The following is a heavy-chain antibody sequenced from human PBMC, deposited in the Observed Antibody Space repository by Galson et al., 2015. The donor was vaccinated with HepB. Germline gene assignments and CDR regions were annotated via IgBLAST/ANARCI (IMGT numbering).Heavy chain of an antibody. Sequence: SLRICCAASGLTFSSYSMNWVRQAPGKGLEWVSYISSSSSTIYYADSVKGRFTISRDNAKDSLYLQMNSLRSEDTAVYYCARDGYYDDSSGYYPAGDAFDILEQRTMFTLSS. CDR3: ARDGYYDDSSGYYPAGDAFDI. CDR1: GLTFSSYS. CDR2: ISSSSSTI. J-gene: IGHJ3*02. D-gene: IGHD3-22*01. V-gene: IGHV3-48*01.